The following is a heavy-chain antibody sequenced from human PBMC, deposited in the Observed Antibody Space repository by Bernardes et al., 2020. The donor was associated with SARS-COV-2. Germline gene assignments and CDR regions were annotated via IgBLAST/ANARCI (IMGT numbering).Heavy chain of an antibody. CDR2: IYFSGIT. Sequence: SESLSLTCSVSGFSISPYYWSWIRQPPEKGLEWIGLIYFSGITNYNTSPKSRVTMLVDTSKNQFHLQLSSVTAADTAVYYCARVARGGSYARNDFDFWGQGSLVTVSS. V-gene: IGHV4-4*09. J-gene: IGHJ4*01. CDR3: ARVARGGSYARNDFDF. CDR1: GFSISPYY. D-gene: IGHD1-26*01.